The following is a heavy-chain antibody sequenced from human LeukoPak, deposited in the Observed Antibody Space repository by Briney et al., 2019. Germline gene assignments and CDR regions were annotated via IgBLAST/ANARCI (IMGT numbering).Heavy chain of an antibody. D-gene: IGHD4-11*01. CDR2: IYSGGST. CDR1: GFTVSSNY. CDR3: AIATVGIMDV. V-gene: IGHV3-53*01. J-gene: IGHJ6*02. Sequence: GGSLRLSCAASGFTVSSNYMSGVRQAPGKGLEGVSVIYSGGSTYYADSVMGRFTISRDNSKNTLYLQMNSLRAEDTAVYYCAIATVGIMDVWGQGTTVTVSS.